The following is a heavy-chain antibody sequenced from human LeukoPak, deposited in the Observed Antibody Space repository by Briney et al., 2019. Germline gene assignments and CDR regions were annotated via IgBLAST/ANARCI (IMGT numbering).Heavy chain of an antibody. V-gene: IGHV4-59*01. CDR1: GGSISSYY. Sequence: PSETLSLTCTVSGGSISSYYWSWIRQPPGQGLEWIGYIYYSGSTNYNPSLRSRVTISVDTSKNQFSLKLSSVTAADTAVYYCARYSGSYHTYFDSWGQGTLVTVSS. D-gene: IGHD1-26*01. CDR3: ARYSGSYHTYFDS. CDR2: IYYSGST. J-gene: IGHJ4*02.